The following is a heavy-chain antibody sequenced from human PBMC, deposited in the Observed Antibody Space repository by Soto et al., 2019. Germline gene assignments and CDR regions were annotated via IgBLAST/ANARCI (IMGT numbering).Heavy chain of an antibody. V-gene: IGHV3-21*01. CDR3: ARDPSDCSEWLPPYYYFGS. CDR1: GFSFNIYS. Sequence: GGSLRLSCAASGFSFNIYSMNWVRQAPGRGLEWVASISNSSFYIYYADSLRGRFTISRDNAKNSLYLQMNSLTAEDTAVYYCARDPSDCSEWLPPYYYFGSWGQGSQVSVSS. D-gene: IGHD3-3*01. CDR2: ISNSSFYI. J-gene: IGHJ4*02.